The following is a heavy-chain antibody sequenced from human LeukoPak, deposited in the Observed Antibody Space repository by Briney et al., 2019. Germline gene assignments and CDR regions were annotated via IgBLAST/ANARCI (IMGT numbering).Heavy chain of an antibody. CDR1: GGSISTTNW. CDR3: ARIFGGFD. D-gene: IGHD3-3*01. CDR2: IHHSGTT. J-gene: IGHJ4*02. V-gene: IGHV4-4*02. Sequence: SETLSLTCGVSGGSISTTNWWSWVRQPPGKGLEWIGEIHHSGTTHYNPFLKSRITVSVDKSKNQFSLKLNSVTAPDTAVYYCARIFGGFDWGQGTLVTVSS.